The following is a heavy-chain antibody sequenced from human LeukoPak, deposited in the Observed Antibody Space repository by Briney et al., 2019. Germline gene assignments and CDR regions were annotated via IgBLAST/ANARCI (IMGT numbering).Heavy chain of an antibody. D-gene: IGHD3-22*01. CDR3: ASSPHYYDSSGPDYYYYYGMDV. CDR1: GGTFSSYA. CDR2: IIPILGIA. Sequence: GASVKVSCKASGGTFSSYAISWVRQAPGQGLEWMGRIIPILGIANYAQKFQGRVTITADKSTSTAYMELSSLRSEDTAVYYCASSPHYYDSSGPDYYYYYGMDVWGQGTTVTVSS. V-gene: IGHV1-69*04. J-gene: IGHJ6*02.